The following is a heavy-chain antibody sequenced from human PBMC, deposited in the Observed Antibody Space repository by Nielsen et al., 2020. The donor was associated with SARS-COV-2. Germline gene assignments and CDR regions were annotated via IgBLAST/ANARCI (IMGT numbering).Heavy chain of an antibody. V-gene: IGHV4-31*03. CDR3: ARHGTGTTDY. CDR2: IYYSGST. J-gene: IGHJ4*02. D-gene: IGHD1-7*01. Sequence: SETLSLTCTVSGGSISSGGYYWSWIRQHPGKGLEWIGYIYYSGSTYYNPSLKSRVTISVDTSKNQFSLKLSSVTAADTAVYYCARHGTGTTDYWGQGTLVTVSS. CDR1: GGSISSGGYY.